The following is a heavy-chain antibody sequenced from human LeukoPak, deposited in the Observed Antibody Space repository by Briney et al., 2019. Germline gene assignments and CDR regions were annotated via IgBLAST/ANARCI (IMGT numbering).Heavy chain of an antibody. CDR1: GGSISSSSYY. Sequence: SETPSLTCTVSGGSISSSSYYWGWIRQPPGKGLEWIGSIYYSGSTYYNPSLKSRVTISVDTSKNQFSLKLSSVTAADTAVYYCASGSSMALGAFDIWGQGTMVTVSS. V-gene: IGHV4-39*07. CDR2: IYYSGST. CDR3: ASGSSMALGAFDI. D-gene: IGHD2/OR15-2a*01. J-gene: IGHJ3*02.